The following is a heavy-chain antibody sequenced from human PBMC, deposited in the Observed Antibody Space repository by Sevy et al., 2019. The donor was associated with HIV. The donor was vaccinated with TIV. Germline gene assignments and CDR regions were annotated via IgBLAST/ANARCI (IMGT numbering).Heavy chain of an antibody. CDR1: GFTFSGYA. D-gene: IGHD3-22*01. J-gene: IGHJ3*02. Sequence: GGSLRLSCAVSGFTFSGYAMNWVRQAPGKGLEWVSAINGKGRSTHYADSVEGRFTISRDNSKNTVYLRMNSLRAEDTAVYYCARGSTYYYDDSGYSTRGDAFDIWGQGTMVTVSS. CDR2: INGKGRST. CDR3: ARGSTYYYDDSGYSTRGDAFDI. V-gene: IGHV3-23*01.